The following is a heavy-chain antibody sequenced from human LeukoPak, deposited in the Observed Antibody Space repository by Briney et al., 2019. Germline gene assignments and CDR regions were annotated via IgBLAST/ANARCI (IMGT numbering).Heavy chain of an antibody. D-gene: IGHD6-13*01. CDR1: GYTFTSYG. J-gene: IGHJ6*03. CDR2: INTNTGNP. CDR3: ARGPSFSSSWYLGRYYYYMDV. Sequence: ASVKVSCKASGYTFTSYGISWVRQAPGQGLEWMGWINTNTGNPTYAQGFTGRFVFSLDTSVSTAYLQISSLKAEDTAVYYCARGPSFSSSWYLGRYYYYMDVWGKGTTVTVSS. V-gene: IGHV7-4-1*02.